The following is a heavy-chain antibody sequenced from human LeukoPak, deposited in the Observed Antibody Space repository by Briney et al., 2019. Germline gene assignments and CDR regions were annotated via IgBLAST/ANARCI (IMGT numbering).Heavy chain of an antibody. J-gene: IGHJ4*02. CDR1: GGSISSYY. V-gene: IGHV4-59*12. CDR3: ARRPGAFTFDY. CDR2: IYYSGST. D-gene: IGHD2-2*01. Sequence: PSETLSLTCTVSGGSISSYYWSWIRQPPGKGLEWIGYIYYSGSTSYNPSLKSRVTISIDTPKNQFSLKLSSVTAADTAVYYCARRPGAFTFDYWGQGILVTVSS.